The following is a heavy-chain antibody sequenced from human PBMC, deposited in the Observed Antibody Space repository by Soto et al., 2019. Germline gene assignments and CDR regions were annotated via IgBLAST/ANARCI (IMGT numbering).Heavy chain of an antibody. CDR2: INPSGGST. CDR3: ARSEGYCSGGSCWSYFDY. Sequence: QVQLVQSGAEVKKPGASVKVSCKASGYTFTSYYMHWVRQAPGQGLEWMGIINPSGGSTSYAQKFQGRVTMTRDTSTSTVYMELSSLRSEDTAVYYCARSEGYCSGGSCWSYFDYWGQGTLVTVSS. J-gene: IGHJ4*02. CDR1: GYTFTSYY. D-gene: IGHD2-15*01. V-gene: IGHV1-46*01.